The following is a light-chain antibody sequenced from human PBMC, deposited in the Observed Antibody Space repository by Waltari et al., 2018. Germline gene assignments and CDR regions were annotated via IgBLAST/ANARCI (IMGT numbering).Light chain of an antibody. CDR2: GVS. V-gene: IGKV3-15*01. J-gene: IGKJ4*01. CDR1: QSVTAN. CDR3: QHYNNWPLT. Sequence: CRARQSVTANLAWYQQKPGQAPRLLIYGVSFRATDIPARFSGSGSGTDFTLTISSLQSEDFATYYCQHYNNWPLTFGGGTKVEIK.